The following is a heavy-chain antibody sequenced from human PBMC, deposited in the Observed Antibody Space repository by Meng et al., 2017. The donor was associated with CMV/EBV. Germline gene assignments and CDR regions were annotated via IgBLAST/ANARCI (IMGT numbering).Heavy chain of an antibody. D-gene: IGHD4-11*01. CDR1: GFTFSSYA. Sequence: GESLKISCAASGFTFSSYAMSWVRQAPGKGLEWVSVIYSGGSSTYYADSVKGRFTISRDNSKNTLYLQMNSLRAEDPAVYYCAKDLVIPLYSTPYYYGMDVWGQGTTVTV. CDR3: AKDLVIPLYSTPYYYGMDV. V-gene: IGHV3-23*03. CDR2: IYSGGSST. J-gene: IGHJ6*02.